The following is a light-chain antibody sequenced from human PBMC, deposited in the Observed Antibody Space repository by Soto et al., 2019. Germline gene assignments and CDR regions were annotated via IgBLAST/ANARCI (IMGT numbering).Light chain of an antibody. Sequence: EVMLTQSPATVSLSPWEGATLSWSVSQHVGTSFAWYQQKPGQAPRLLLYDASNRATGIPARFSGSGSGTDFTLTISSLEPEDFAVYYCQQRSTWPPITFGQGTRLEIK. CDR2: DAS. J-gene: IGKJ5*01. V-gene: IGKV3-11*01. CDR1: QHVGTS. CDR3: QQRSTWPPIT.